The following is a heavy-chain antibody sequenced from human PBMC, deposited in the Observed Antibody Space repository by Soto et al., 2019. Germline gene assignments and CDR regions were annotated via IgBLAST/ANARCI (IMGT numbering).Heavy chain of an antibody. D-gene: IGHD2-2*01. J-gene: IGHJ4*02. Sequence: PSETLSLTCTVSGDSISSGDYYWSWIRQPPGKGLEWIGCIYYSGNTNYNPSLKSRVTISVDTSKNQFSLKLSSVTVADTAVYYCARHVVPAANYFAYWGQGTLVTVSS. CDR2: IYYSGNT. V-gene: IGHV4-30-4*01. CDR1: GDSISSGDYY. CDR3: ARHVVPAANYFAY.